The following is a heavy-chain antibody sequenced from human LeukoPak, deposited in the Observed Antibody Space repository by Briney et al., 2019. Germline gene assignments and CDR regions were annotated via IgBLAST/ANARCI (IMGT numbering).Heavy chain of an antibody. D-gene: IGHD2-2*01. Sequence: PGGSLRLSCAASGFTFSSYEMNWVRQAPGKGLEWVSYVSGSGSTIYYADSVKGRFTISRDNAKNSLSLQMNSLRAEDTAVYYCAREYPHANYYYGVDVWGKGTTVTVSS. CDR1: GFTFSSYE. CDR2: VSGSGSTI. V-gene: IGHV3-48*03. J-gene: IGHJ6*04. CDR3: AREYPHANYYYGVDV.